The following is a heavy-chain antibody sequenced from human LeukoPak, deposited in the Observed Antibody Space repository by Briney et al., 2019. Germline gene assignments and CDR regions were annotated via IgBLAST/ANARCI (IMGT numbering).Heavy chain of an antibody. J-gene: IGHJ4*02. CDR3: ARDCSSTSCLLGGRDY. CDR1: GFTFDDYA. CDR2: ISWNSGSI. V-gene: IGHV3-9*01. D-gene: IGHD2-2*01. Sequence: QPGRSLRLSCAASGFTFDDYAMHWVRQAPGKGLEWVSGISWNSGSIGYADSVKGRFTISRDNAKNSLYLQMNSLRAEDTAVYYCARDCSSTSCLLGGRDYWGQGTLVTVSS.